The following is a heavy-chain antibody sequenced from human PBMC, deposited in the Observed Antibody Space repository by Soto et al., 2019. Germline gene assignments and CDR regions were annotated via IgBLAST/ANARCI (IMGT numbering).Heavy chain of an antibody. J-gene: IGHJ6*03. V-gene: IGHV1-18*01. CDR2: ISAYNGNT. CDR3: ARERAAGYYYYMDV. CDR1: GYTFTSYG. D-gene: IGHD6-13*01. Sequence: QVQLVQSGAEVKKPGASVKVSCKASGYTFTSYGISWVRQAPGQGLECMGWISAYNGNTNYAQKLQGRVTMTTHSSTSTAYMELRSLISDDTAVYYCARERAAGYYYYMDVWGKGTTVTVSS.